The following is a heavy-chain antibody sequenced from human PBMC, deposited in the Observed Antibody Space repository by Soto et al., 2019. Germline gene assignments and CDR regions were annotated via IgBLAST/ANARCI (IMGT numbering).Heavy chain of an antibody. V-gene: IGHV3-23*01. CDR3: AKNQGVELVPLATVDWFDP. CDR1: GFIFENLG. D-gene: IGHD1-26*01. Sequence: PGGSLRLSCAASGFIFENLGMSWGRQAPGKGLEWISSISGSGFKKYYADSVKGRFTISRDNSKSTVYLELNNLSAEDTAVYHCAKNQGVELVPLATVDWFDPWGQGSVVTVSS. CDR2: ISGSGFKK. J-gene: IGHJ5*02.